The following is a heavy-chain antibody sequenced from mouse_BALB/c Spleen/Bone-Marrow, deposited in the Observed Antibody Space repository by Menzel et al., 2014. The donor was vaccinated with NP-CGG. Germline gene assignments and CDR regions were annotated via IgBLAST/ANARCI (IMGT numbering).Heavy chain of an antibody. CDR1: GYTFXSYV. Sequence: VQLKESGPELVKPGASVKMSCKASGYTFXSYVMHWVKQKPGQGLEWIGYINPYNDGTKYNEKFKGKATLTSDKSSSTAYMELSSLTSEDSAVYYCARDGNPYWYFDVWGAGTTVTVSS. J-gene: IGHJ1*01. D-gene: IGHD2-1*01. V-gene: IGHV1-14*01. CDR3: ARDGNPYWYFDV. CDR2: INPYNDGT.